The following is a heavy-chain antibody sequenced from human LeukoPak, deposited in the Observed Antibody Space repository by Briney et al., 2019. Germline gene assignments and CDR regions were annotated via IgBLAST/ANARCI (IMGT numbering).Heavy chain of an antibody. CDR1: GGSISSGSYY. J-gene: IGHJ6*03. V-gene: IGHV4-61*02. Sequence: PSETLSLTCTVSGGSISSGSYYWSWIRQPAGKGLEWIGRIYTSGSTNYNPSLKSRVTISVDTSKNQFSLKLSSVTAADTAVYYCARGQAYYDFWSGPYYYMDVWGKGTTVTVSS. CDR3: ARGQAYYDFWSGPYYYMDV. CDR2: IYTSGST. D-gene: IGHD3-3*01.